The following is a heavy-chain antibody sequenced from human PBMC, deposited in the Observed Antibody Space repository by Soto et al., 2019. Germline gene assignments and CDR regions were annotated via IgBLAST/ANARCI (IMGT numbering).Heavy chain of an antibody. Sequence: QVQLQESGPGLVKPSHTLSLTCTVSGGSISSGGYYWSWIRQHPGKGLEWIGYIYYSGSTYYNPSLKSRVTISVDTSKNQFSLKLSSVTAADTAVYYCAREAVTTTYYYYGMDVWGQGTTVTVSS. J-gene: IGHJ6*02. CDR2: IYYSGST. CDR3: AREAVTTTYYYYGMDV. CDR1: GGSISSGGYY. V-gene: IGHV4-31*03. D-gene: IGHD4-17*01.